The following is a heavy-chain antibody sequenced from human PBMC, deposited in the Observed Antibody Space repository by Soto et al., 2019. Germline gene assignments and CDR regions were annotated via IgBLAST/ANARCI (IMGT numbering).Heavy chain of an antibody. CDR1: GGTFSSYA. J-gene: IGHJ6*02. V-gene: IGHV1-69*13. Sequence: SVKVSCKASGGTFSSYAISWVRQAPGQGLEWMGGIIPIFGTANYAQKFQGRVTITADESTSTAYMELSSLRSEDTAVYYCARGGNGSYHYYYYGMDVWGQGTTVTVSS. CDR2: IIPIFGTA. CDR3: ARGGNGSYHYYYYGMDV. D-gene: IGHD1-26*01.